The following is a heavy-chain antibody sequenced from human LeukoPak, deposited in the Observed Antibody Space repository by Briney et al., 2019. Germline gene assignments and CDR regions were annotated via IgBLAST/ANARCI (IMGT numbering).Heavy chain of an antibody. J-gene: IGHJ4*02. V-gene: IGHV3-23*01. CDR1: GFNFNIYA. CDR3: AKDDLRSSWSYFFAS. CDR2: MSGSGGTT. Sequence: PGGSRRLSCAASGFNFNIYAMSWVRQAPGEGLEWVSAMSGSGGTTYYADSVKGRFTISRDNSQNTVYLQMNSLRAEDTAVYYCAKDDLRSSWSYFFASWGQGTLVTVSS. D-gene: IGHD6-13*01.